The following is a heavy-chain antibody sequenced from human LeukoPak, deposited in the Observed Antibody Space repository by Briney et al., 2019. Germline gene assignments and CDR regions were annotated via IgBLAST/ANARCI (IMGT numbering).Heavy chain of an antibody. J-gene: IGHJ3*02. D-gene: IGHD3-3*01. CDR1: GYTFTSYG. Sequence: ASVKASCKASGYTFTSYGISWVRQAPGQGLEWMGWISDYNGNTNYAQKLQGRVTMTTDTSTSTAYMELRSLRSDDTAVYYCARGEPSIFGVVIRAFDIWGQGTMVTVSS. CDR3: ARGEPSIFGVVIRAFDI. CDR2: ISDYNGNT. V-gene: IGHV1-18*01.